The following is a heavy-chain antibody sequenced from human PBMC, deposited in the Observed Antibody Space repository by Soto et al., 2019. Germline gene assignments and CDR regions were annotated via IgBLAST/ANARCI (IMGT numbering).Heavy chain of an antibody. D-gene: IGHD2-2*01. CDR2: IKQDGSEK. Sequence: PGGSLRLSCAASGFTFSSYWMSWVRQAPGKGLEWVANIKQDGSEKYYVDSVKGRFTISRDNAKNSLYLQMNSLRAEDTAVYYCARYLTVVPAAVAGKIYYYYYYMDVWGKGTTVTVSS. CDR3: ARYLTVVPAAVAGKIYYYYYYMDV. CDR1: GFTFSSYW. J-gene: IGHJ6*03. V-gene: IGHV3-7*01.